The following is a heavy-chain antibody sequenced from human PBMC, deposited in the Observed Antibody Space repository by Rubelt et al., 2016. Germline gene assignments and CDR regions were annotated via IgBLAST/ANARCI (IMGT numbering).Heavy chain of an antibody. V-gene: IGHV3-23*01. CDR2: ITGDATGT. J-gene: IGHJ6*02. CDR3: AHSPDYYFYGMDF. Sequence: EVQLLESGGTLVQPGGSLRLSCAASGFTFSSYAMSWGRQAPGKGLEGVSAITGDATGTSYTNTAKGRVNIPRDNSKNTLYLQMSSLSSDDTAVSYCAHSPDYYFYGMDFWGQGTTVTVSS. CDR1: GFTFSSYA.